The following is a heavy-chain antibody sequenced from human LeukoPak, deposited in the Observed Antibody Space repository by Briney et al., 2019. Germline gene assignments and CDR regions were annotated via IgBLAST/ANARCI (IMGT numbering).Heavy chain of an antibody. CDR3: AKGARSHVLIFDY. CDR2: IRYDGSNG. CDR1: GFTFDTYG. J-gene: IGHJ4*02. V-gene: IGHV3-30*02. D-gene: IGHD3-9*01. Sequence: GGSLRLSCAASGFTFDTYGMHWVRQAPGKGLEWVALIRYDGSNGYYLESVKGRFTISRDNSKDTLYLQMNSLRAEDTAVYYCAKGARSHVLIFDYWGQGALVTVSS.